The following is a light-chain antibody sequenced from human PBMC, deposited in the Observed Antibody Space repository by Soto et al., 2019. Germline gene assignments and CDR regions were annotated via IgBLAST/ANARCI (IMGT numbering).Light chain of an antibody. CDR1: SSNIGSFT. CDR3: ASWYDSLNAAV. J-gene: IGLJ2*01. CDR2: SND. V-gene: IGLV1-44*01. Sequence: QSVLTQPPSASGTPGQRVTISCSGSSSNIGSFTVDWYQQLPGTAPKLLIYSNDQRPSGVPDRFSGSKSATSASLAISGLQSEDEADYHCASWYDSLNAAVFGGGTKLTVL.